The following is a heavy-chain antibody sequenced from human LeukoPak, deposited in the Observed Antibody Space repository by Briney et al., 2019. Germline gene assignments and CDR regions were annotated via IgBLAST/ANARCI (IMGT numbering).Heavy chain of an antibody. D-gene: IGHD1-26*01. Sequence: PGGSLRLSCAASGFTFSSYAMSWIRQAPGKGLEWVSAISGGGGRTWYAGSVKGRFTITRDNSKNTLSLQMNSLRAEDTAIYYCAKEGLSGSYGDGWGQGTLVIVSS. CDR2: ISGGGGRT. V-gene: IGHV3-23*01. CDR3: AKEGLSGSYGDG. J-gene: IGHJ4*02. CDR1: GFTFSSYA.